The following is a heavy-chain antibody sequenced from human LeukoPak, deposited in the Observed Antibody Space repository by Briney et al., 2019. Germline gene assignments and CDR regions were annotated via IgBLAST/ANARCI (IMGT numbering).Heavy chain of an antibody. Sequence: GGSLRLSCAASGFTLKTHAMSWVRQAPGKGLEWVSRIDDSGVIRSYADSVKGRFTISRDNSKMTLTLQMNSLRAEDTAVYYCAKRLKRNYYYHYAMDVWGQGTTVTVSS. J-gene: IGHJ6*01. CDR2: IDDSGVIR. CDR3: AKRLKRNYYYHYAMDV. D-gene: IGHD3-22*01. V-gene: IGHV3-23*01. CDR1: GFTLKTHA.